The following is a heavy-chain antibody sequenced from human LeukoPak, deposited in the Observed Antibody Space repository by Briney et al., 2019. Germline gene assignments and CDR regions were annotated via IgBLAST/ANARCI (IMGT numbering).Heavy chain of an antibody. J-gene: IGHJ6*03. CDR3: ARHFSGYSNAHYYYMDV. CDR2: IYPGDSDA. V-gene: IGHV5-51*01. CDR1: GYSFNIYW. Sequence: GESLKISCNGSGYSFNIYWIGWVRQMPGKGLEWMGIIYPGDSDARYSPSFQGQVTISADKSISTVYLQWSSLEASDTAMYYCARHFSGYSNAHYYYMDVWGKGTTVTVSS. D-gene: IGHD5-18*01.